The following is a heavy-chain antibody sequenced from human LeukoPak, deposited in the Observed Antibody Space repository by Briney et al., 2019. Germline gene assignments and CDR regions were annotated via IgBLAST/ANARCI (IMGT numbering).Heavy chain of an antibody. V-gene: IGHV4-39*01. CDR3: ARRGYSYGEFDY. CDR2: IYYSGST. D-gene: IGHD5-18*01. J-gene: IGHJ4*02. Sequence: SETLSLTCTVSGGSISSSSYYWGWNRQPPGKGLEWIGSIYYSGSTYYNPSLKSRVTISVDTSKNQFSLKLSPVTAADTAVYYCARRGYSYGEFDYWGQGTLVTVSS. CDR1: GGSISSSSYY.